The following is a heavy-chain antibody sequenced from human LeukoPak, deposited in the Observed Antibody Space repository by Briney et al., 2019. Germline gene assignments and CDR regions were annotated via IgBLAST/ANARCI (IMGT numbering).Heavy chain of an antibody. CDR1: GGTFSSYT. D-gene: IGHD3-3*01. Sequence: VKVSCKASGGTFSSYTISWVRQAPGQGLEWMGRIIPILGIANYAQKFQGRVTITADKSTSTAYMELSSLRSEDTAVYYCARADSDITIFGVVRFDYWGQGTLVTVSS. V-gene: IGHV1-69*02. CDR3: ARADSDITIFGVVRFDY. J-gene: IGHJ4*02. CDR2: IIPILGIA.